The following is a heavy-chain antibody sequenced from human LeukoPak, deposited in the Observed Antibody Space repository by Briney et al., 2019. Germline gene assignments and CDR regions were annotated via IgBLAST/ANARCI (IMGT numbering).Heavy chain of an antibody. Sequence: ASVKVSCKASGYTFTGYYMHWVRQAPGQGLEWMGRINPNSGGTNYAQKFQGRVTMTRDTSISTAYMELSRLRSDDTAVYYCARVVRYGSERFSGDYWGQGTLVTVSS. CDR2: INPNSGGT. J-gene: IGHJ4*02. CDR1: GYTFTGYY. CDR3: ARVVRYGSERFSGDY. D-gene: IGHD3-10*01. V-gene: IGHV1-2*06.